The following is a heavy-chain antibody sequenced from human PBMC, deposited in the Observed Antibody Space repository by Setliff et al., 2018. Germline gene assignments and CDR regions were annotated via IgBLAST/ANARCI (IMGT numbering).Heavy chain of an antibody. D-gene: IGHD6-13*01. CDR2: ISPYNGNT. CDR3: VRSQQLSGWWFDP. CDR1: GYTFTSYG. V-gene: IGHV1-18*01. Sequence: ASVKVSCKPFGYTFTSYGISWVRQAPGQGLEWMGWISPYNGNTNYAQKFQGRVTMTRDTSTSTVYMEMSSLRSEDTAVYYCVRSQQLSGWWFDPWGQGTLVTVPQ. J-gene: IGHJ5*02.